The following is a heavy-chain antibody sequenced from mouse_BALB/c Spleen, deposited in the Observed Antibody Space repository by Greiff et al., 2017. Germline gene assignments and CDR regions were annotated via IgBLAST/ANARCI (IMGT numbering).Heavy chain of an antibody. CDR1: GYTFTSYT. D-gene: IGHD2-4*01. CDR3: ARVYYEYAWFAY. Sequence: VKLMESGAELARPGASVKMSCKASGYTFTSYTMHWVKQRPGQGLEWIGYINPSSGYTNYNQKFKDKATLTADKSSSTAYMQLSSLTSEDSAVYYCARVYYEYAWFAYWGQGTLVTVSA. J-gene: IGHJ3*01. V-gene: IGHV1-4*01. CDR2: INPSSGYT.